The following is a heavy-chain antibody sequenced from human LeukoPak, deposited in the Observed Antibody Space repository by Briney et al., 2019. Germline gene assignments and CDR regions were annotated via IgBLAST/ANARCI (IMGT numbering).Heavy chain of an antibody. Sequence: ASVKVSCKASGCTFTGYYMHWVRQAPGQGLEWMGWINPNSGGTNYAQKFQGWVTMTRDTSVSTAYMELSRLRSDDTAVYYCARGESSGWYAHLFDYWGQGTLVTVSS. CDR1: GCTFTGYY. CDR2: INPNSGGT. J-gene: IGHJ4*02. D-gene: IGHD6-19*01. CDR3: ARGESSGWYAHLFDY. V-gene: IGHV1-2*04.